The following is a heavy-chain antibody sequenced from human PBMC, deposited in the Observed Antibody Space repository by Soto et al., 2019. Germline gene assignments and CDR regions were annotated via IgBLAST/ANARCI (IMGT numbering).Heavy chain of an antibody. CDR1: GYTLTELS. D-gene: IGHD2-15*01. Sequence: GASVKVSCKVSGYTLTELSMHWVRQAPGKGLEWMGGFDPEDGETIYAQKFQGRVTMTEDTSTDTAYMELSSLRSEDTAVYYCATSSPPLSYYSYMDVWGKGTTVTVSS. J-gene: IGHJ6*03. CDR2: FDPEDGET. CDR3: ATSSPPLSYYSYMDV. V-gene: IGHV1-24*01.